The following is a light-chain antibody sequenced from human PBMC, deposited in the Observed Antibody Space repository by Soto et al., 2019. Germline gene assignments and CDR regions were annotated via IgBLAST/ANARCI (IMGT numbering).Light chain of an antibody. CDR3: SSYTGSSTLV. CDR1: SSDVGAYNY. CDR2: EVS. Sequence: QSALTQPASVSGSPGQSITISCTGTSSDVGAYNYVSWYQQHPGKAPKLMIYEVSNRPSGVSNRFSGSKSANTASLTISGLQAGDEADYYCSSYTGSSTLVFGGGTKLTVL. J-gene: IGLJ2*01. V-gene: IGLV2-14*03.